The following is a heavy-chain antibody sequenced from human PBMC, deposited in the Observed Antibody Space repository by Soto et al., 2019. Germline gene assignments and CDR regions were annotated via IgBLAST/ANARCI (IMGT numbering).Heavy chain of an antibody. D-gene: IGHD2-15*01. CDR3: ARVRYCSGGSCYSPSDDAFDI. Sequence: ASVKVSCKASGYTFTSYGISWVRQAPGQGLEWMGWISAYNGNTNYAQKLQGRVTMTTDTSTSTAYMELRSLRSDDTAGYYCARVRYCSGGSCYSPSDDAFDIWGQGTMVTVSS. CDR1: GYTFTSYG. CDR2: ISAYNGNT. V-gene: IGHV1-18*01. J-gene: IGHJ3*02.